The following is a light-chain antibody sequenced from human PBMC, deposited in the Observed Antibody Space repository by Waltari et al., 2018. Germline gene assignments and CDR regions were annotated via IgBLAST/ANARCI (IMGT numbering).Light chain of an antibody. CDR1: ALPKQY. V-gene: IGLV3-25*03. Sequence: SYELTQPPSVSVSPGQTARITCSGDALPKQYAYWYQQKPGQAPVLVIYKDSERPSGIPEGFSGSSSGTTVTLTISGVQAEDEADYYCQSADSSGTVVVFGGGTKLTVL. CDR3: QSADSSGTVVV. J-gene: IGLJ2*01. CDR2: KDS.